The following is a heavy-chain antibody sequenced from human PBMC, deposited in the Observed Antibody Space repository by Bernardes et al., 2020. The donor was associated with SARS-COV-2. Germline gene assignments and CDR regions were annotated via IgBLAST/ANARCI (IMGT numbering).Heavy chain of an antibody. D-gene: IGHD6-19*01. CDR1: GFTFSSYA. V-gene: IGHV1-69*13. CDR2: IIPIFGTA. J-gene: IGHJ6*02. Sequence: SVKVSCKASGFTFSSYAISWVRQAPGQGLEWMGGIIPIFGTANYAQKFQGRVTITADESTSTAYMELSSLRSEDTAVYYCARDPLRYSSGWYNYYYYYGMDVWGQGTTVTVSS. CDR3: ARDPLRYSSGWYNYYYYYGMDV.